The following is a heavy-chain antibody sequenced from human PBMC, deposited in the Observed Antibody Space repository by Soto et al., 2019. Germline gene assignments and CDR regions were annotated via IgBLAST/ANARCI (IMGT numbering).Heavy chain of an antibody. Sequence: SETLSLTCTVSGGSISSSSYYWGWIRQPPGKGLEWIGSIYYSGSTYYNPSLKSRVTISVDTSKNQFSLKLSSVTAADTAVYYCARQGDFWSGYSDVDYWGQGTLVTVSS. D-gene: IGHD3-3*01. V-gene: IGHV4-39*01. CDR1: GGSISSSSYY. J-gene: IGHJ4*02. CDR3: ARQGDFWSGYSDVDY. CDR2: IYYSGST.